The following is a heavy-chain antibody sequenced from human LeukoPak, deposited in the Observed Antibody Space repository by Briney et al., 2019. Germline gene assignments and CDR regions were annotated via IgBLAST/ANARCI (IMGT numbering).Heavy chain of an antibody. CDR3: ARGYSSGWYRGNWFDP. Sequence: SETLSLTCAVYGGSFRGYYWSWIRQPPGKGLEWIGEINHSGSTNYNPSLKSRVTISVDTSKNQFSLKLSSATAADTAVYYCARGYSSGWYRGNWFDPWGQGTLVTVSS. CDR1: GGSFRGYY. CDR2: INHSGST. D-gene: IGHD6-19*01. V-gene: IGHV4-34*01. J-gene: IGHJ5*02.